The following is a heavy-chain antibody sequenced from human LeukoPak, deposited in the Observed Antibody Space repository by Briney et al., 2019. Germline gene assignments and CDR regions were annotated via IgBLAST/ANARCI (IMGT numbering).Heavy chain of an antibody. CDR1: AFTFSDYY. Sequence: GGSLRLSCAASAFTFSDYYMSWIRQAPGKGLEWVSYISSSGSTIYYADSLKGRFTISRDNAKNSLYLQMNSLRAEDTAVYYCARGGLVRGTINSLIAFDIWGQGTMVTVSS. CDR2: ISSSGSTI. D-gene: IGHD3-10*01. V-gene: IGHV3-11*04. CDR3: ARGGLVRGTINSLIAFDI. J-gene: IGHJ3*02.